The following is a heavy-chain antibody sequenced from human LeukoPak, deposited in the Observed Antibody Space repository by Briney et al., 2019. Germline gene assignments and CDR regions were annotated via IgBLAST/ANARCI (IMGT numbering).Heavy chain of an antibody. CDR2: INPNSGGT. V-gene: IGHV1-2*02. CDR1: GYTFTGYY. D-gene: IGHD4-17*01. J-gene: IGHJ5*02. CDR3: ARAYGADSWFDP. Sequence: GASVKISCKASGYTFTGYYMHWVRQAPGQGLEWMGWINPNSGGTNYAQKFQGRVTMTRDTSISTAYMELSRLRSDDTAVYYCARAYGADSWFDPWGQGTLVTVSS.